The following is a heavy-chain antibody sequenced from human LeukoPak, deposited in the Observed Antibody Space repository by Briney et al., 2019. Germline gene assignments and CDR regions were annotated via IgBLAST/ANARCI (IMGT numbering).Heavy chain of an antibody. V-gene: IGHV4-34*01. J-gene: IGHJ6*02. CDR1: GGSFSGYY. CDR3: ATTVTTLYGMDV. CDR2: INHSGST. D-gene: IGHD4-17*01. Sequence: PSETLSLTCAVYGGSFSGYYWSWIRQPPGKGLEWIGEINHSGSTNYCPSLKSRVTISVDTSKNQFSLKLSSVTAADTAVYYCATTVTTLYGMDVWGQGTTVTVSS.